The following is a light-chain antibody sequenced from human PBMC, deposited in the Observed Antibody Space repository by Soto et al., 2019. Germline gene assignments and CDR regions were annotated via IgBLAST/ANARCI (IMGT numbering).Light chain of an antibody. CDR1: SNDIGTYEY. CDR3: SSYTTGSTLPWV. V-gene: IGLV2-14*01. J-gene: IGLJ1*01. CDR2: GVN. Sequence: LTQPASVSGSPGQSITIACTGSSNDIGTYEYVSWHQHHPGRAPKLIIFGVNDRPSGISDRFSGSKYGNTASLNIFGLQLEDEAVYYCSSYTTGSTLPWVFGTGTKVTV.